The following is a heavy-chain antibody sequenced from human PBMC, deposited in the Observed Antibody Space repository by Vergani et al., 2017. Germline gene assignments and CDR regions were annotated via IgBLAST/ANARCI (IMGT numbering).Heavy chain of an antibody. V-gene: IGHV1-8*02. CDR2: MNPNSGNT. J-gene: IGHJ6*03. D-gene: IGHD6-6*01. CDR1: GGTFSSYA. Sequence: QVQLVQSGAEVKKPGSSVKVSCKASGGTFSSYAISWVRQAPGQGLEWMGWMNPNSGNTGYAQKFQGRVTMTRNTSISTAYMELSSLRSEDTAVYYCARGLRAARPPAYYMDVWGKGTTVTVSS. CDR3: ARGLRAARPPAYYMDV.